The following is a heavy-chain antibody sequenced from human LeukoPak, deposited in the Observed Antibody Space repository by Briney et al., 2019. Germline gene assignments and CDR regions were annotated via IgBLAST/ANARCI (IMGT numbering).Heavy chain of an antibody. D-gene: IGHD2-2*01. CDR2: MNPITSNT. V-gene: IGHV1-8*03. CDR1: RYTFNNYV. Sequence: ASVKVSCNPSRYTFNNYVINWVRQATGQGLEWMGWMNPITSNTVYPPKFQGRVSITKKTSTNTFYMTLRGLTSDDTAVYFCARGPLIAPAPTGDGFDVWGQGTMVIVSS. J-gene: IGHJ3*01. CDR3: ARGPLIAPAPTGDGFDV.